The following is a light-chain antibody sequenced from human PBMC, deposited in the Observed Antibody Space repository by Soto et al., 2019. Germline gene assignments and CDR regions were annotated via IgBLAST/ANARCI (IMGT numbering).Light chain of an antibody. CDR2: SNN. V-gene: IGLV1-44*01. CDR1: SSNIGSNT. Sequence: QSALTQPPSASGTPGQRVTISCSGSSSNIGSNTVNWYQQLPGTAPNLLIYSNNQRPSGVPDRFSGSKSGTSASLAISGLQSEDEADYYCAAWDDSLNAYVLGTGTKVT. J-gene: IGLJ1*01. CDR3: AAWDDSLNAYV.